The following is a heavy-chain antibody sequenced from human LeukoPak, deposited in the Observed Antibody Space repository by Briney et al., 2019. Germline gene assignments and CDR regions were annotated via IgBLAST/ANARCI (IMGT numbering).Heavy chain of an antibody. CDR2: IKSKGNGGTI. Sequence: GGSLRLSCAASGFTFPNAWVNWVRQAPGKGLEWVGHIKSKGNGGTIDYAAPVKGRFTISGDDSKNTVYLQMNSLEIEDTAVYFCITDPGTGVRGYWGQGTLVTVSS. CDR1: GFTFPNAW. V-gene: IGHV3-15*01. J-gene: IGHJ4*02. D-gene: IGHD3-10*01. CDR3: ITDPGTGVRGY.